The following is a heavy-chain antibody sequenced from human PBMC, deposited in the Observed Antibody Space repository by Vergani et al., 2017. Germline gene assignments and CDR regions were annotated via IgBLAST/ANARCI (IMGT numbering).Heavy chain of an antibody. CDR3: ARLAPFRIAARPGTEQDDY. J-gene: IGHJ4*02. CDR1: GFTFSSYG. D-gene: IGHD6-6*01. V-gene: IGHV3-30*03. Sequence: QVQLVESGGGVVQPGRSLRLSCAASGFTFSSYGMHWVRQAPGKGLEWVAVISYDGSNKYYADSVKGRFTISRDNSKNTLYLQMNSLRSEDTAVYYCARLAPFRIAARPGTEQDDYWGQGTLVTVSS. CDR2: ISYDGSNK.